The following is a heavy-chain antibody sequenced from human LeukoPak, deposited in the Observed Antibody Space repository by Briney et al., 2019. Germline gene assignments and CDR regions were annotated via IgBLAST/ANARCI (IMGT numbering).Heavy chain of an antibody. J-gene: IGHJ4*02. CDR3: ARERQFDY. CDR2: IKQDGSER. V-gene: IGHV3-7*01. Sequence: PGGSLRLSCAASGFDFSDFWMSWVRQAPGKGLEWVADIKQDGSERYYMDSVKGRFTISRDNAKNSLYLQMNSLRAEDTAVYYCARERQFDYWGQGTLVTVSS. CDR1: GFDFSDFW.